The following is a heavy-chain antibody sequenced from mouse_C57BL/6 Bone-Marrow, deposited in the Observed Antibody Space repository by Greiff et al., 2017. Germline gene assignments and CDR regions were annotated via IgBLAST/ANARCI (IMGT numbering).Heavy chain of an antibody. CDR3: ERDWDYFDY. CDR2: IYPGDGDT. CDR1: GYAFSTYW. V-gene: IGHV1-80*01. D-gene: IGHD4-1*01. J-gene: IGHJ2*01. Sequence: VKLMESGAELVKPGASVKISCKVSGYAFSTYWMHWVKQRPGQGLEWIGQIYPGDGDTNYNGKFKGKATLTADKSSSTAYMQLSSLASEDSAVYFCERDWDYFDYWGQGTTLTVSS.